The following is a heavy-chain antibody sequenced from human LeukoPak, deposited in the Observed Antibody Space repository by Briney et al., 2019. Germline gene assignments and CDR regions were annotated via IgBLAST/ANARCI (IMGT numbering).Heavy chain of an antibody. CDR1: GYTFTGYY. J-gene: IGHJ3*02. Sequence: ASVKVSCKASGYTFTGYYMHWVRQAPGQGLEWMGRINPNSGGTNYAQKFQGRVTMTRNTSISTAYMELSSLRSEDTAVYYCASGIALHDAFDIWGQGTMVTVSS. V-gene: IGHV1-2*06. D-gene: IGHD1-14*01. CDR3: ASGIALHDAFDI. CDR2: INPNSGGT.